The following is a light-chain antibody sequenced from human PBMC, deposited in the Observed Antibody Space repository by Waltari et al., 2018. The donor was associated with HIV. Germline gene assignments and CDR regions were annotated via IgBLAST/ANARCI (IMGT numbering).Light chain of an antibody. CDR2: GAS. CDR3: QQYDSSLT. J-gene: IGKJ1*01. CDR1: QSVSSN. Sequence: ERVMTQSPATLPVSPGERVTLSCRASQSVSSNLAWYQQKPGQAPRLLIYGASTRATGIPARFSGGGSRTEFTLTISSLQPDDFATYYCQQYDSSLTFGQGTKVDI. V-gene: IGKV3-15*01.